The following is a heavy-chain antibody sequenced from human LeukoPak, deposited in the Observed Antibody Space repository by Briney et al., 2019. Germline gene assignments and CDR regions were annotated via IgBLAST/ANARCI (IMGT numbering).Heavy chain of an antibody. CDR3: ASRRKTVGIFDY. CDR2: FYYSGST. D-gene: IGHD4-11*01. CDR1: GGSISSGDYS. V-gene: IGHV4-30-4*08. Sequence: PSETLSLTCTVSGGSISSGDYSWSWIRQPPGKGLEWIGYFYYSGSTYYNPSLKSRVTISVDTSKNQFSLNLSSVTAADTAVYYCASRRKTVGIFDYWGQGTLVTVSS. J-gene: IGHJ4*02.